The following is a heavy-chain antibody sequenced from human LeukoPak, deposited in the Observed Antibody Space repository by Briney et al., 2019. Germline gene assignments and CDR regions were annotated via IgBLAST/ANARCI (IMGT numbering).Heavy chain of an antibody. Sequence: SETLSLTCAVYGGSFSSYYWSWIRQPPGKGLEWLGDIYYSGSTNYNPSLKSRVTISVDTSKNQFSLKLSSVTAADTAVYYCARQEGGYCSGGRCYYNWFDPWGQGSLVTVSS. CDR3: ARQEGGYCSGGRCYYNWFDP. CDR2: IYYSGST. D-gene: IGHD2-15*01. V-gene: IGHV4-59*08. CDR1: GGSFSSYY. J-gene: IGHJ5*02.